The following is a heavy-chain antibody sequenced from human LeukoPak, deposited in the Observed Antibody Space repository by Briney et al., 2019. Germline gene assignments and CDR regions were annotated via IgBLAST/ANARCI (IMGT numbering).Heavy chain of an antibody. D-gene: IGHD3-22*01. V-gene: IGHV4-39*01. CDR1: GGSISSSSYY. Sequence: SENVSRTCTVSGGSISSSSYYWGWIRQPPGKGLEWIGSIYYSGSTYYNPSLKSRVTISVDTSKNQFSLKLGSVTAADTAVYYCARLRHYDSSGYYPAGHFDLWGRGTLVATSS. J-gene: IGHJ2*01. CDR2: IYYSGST. CDR3: ARLRHYDSSGYYPAGHFDL.